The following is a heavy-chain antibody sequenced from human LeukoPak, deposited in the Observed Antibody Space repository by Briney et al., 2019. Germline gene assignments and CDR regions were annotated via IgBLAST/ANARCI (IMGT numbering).Heavy chain of an antibody. Sequence: GGSLRLSCEASGFSLSGYWMSWVRQTPGKGLEWLANIKHDGGEKYYVDSVKGRFTISRDNAKASVYLHMNSLRVEDTAIYYCARVRFPADCWGQGTLVTVSS. CDR3: ARVRFPADC. J-gene: IGHJ4*02. CDR1: GFSLSGYW. CDR2: IKHDGGEK. V-gene: IGHV3-7*01. D-gene: IGHD2-2*01.